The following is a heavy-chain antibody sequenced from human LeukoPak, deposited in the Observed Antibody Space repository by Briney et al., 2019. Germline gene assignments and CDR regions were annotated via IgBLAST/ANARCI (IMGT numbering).Heavy chain of an antibody. CDR3: AKLYPGVTSIAVASPFDY. J-gene: IGHJ4*02. D-gene: IGHD6-13*01. Sequence: GGSLRLSCAASGFTFSSYAMSWVRQAPGKGLEWVSAISGSGGSTYYADSVKGRFTISRDNSKNTLYLQMDSLRAEDTAVYHCAKLYPGVTSIAVASPFDYWGQGTLVTVSS. CDR1: GFTFSSYA. V-gene: IGHV3-23*01. CDR2: ISGSGGST.